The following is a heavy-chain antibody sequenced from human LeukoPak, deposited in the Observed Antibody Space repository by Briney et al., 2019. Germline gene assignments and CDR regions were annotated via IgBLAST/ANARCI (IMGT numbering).Heavy chain of an antibody. CDR3: ARVTGYMIEDYFDY. V-gene: IGHV4-59*01. J-gene: IGHJ4*02. D-gene: IGHD3-22*01. CDR2: IYYSGST. Sequence: SETLSLTCTVSGGSISSYYWSWIRQPPGKGLAWIGYIYYSGSTNYNPSLKSRVTISVDTSKNQFSLRLSSMTAADTAVYYCARVTGYMIEDYFDYWGQGTLVTVSS. CDR1: GGSISSYY.